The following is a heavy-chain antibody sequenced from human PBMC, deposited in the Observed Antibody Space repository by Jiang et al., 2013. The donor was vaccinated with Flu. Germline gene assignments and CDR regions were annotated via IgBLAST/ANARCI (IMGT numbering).Heavy chain of an antibody. CDR3: ARDLPYYDFWSGYTPGYFDY. Sequence: GASVKVSCKASGYTFTSYAMNWVRQAPGQGLEWMGWINTNTGNPTYAQGFTGRFVFSLDTSVSTAYLQISSLKAEDTAVYYCARDLPYYDFWSGYTPGYFDYWGQGTLVTVSS. D-gene: IGHD3-3*01. CDR1: GYTFTSYA. V-gene: IGHV7-4-1*02. J-gene: IGHJ4*02. CDR2: INTNTGNP.